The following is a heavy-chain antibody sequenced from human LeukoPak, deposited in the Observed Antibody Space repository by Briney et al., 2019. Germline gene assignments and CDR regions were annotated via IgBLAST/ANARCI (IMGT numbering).Heavy chain of an antibody. CDR2: IGRSGSAI. D-gene: IGHD3-22*01. CDR3: AKDGFDYYDSSGYYYFDY. V-gene: IGHV3-48*03. CDR1: GFTFSDYE. J-gene: IGHJ4*02. Sequence: GGSLRLSCAASGFTFSDYEMNWVRQAPGKGLEWLSYIGRSGSAIHYADSVKGRFTISRDNSKNTLYLQMNSLRAEDTALYYCAKDGFDYYDSSGYYYFDYWGQGTLVTVSS.